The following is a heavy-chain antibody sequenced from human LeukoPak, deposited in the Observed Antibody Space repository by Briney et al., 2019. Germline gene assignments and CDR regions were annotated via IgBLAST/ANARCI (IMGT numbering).Heavy chain of an antibody. D-gene: IGHD3-10*01. CDR1: GFTFSSYA. Sequence: GGSLRLSRAASGFTFSSYAMSWVRQAPGKGLEWVSAISGSGGSTYYADSVKGRFTIARDNAKNSLYLQMNSLRAEDTAVYYCARRGYYMAFEYWGQGALVTVSS. CDR3: ARRGYYMAFEY. J-gene: IGHJ4*02. CDR2: ISGSGGST. V-gene: IGHV3-23*01.